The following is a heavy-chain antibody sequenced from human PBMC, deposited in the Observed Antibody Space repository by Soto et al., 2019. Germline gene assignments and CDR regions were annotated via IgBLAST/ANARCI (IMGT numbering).Heavy chain of an antibody. CDR3: ARDGDMVRGVVLGYYYMDV. CDR2: ISSSSGDI. Sequence: GGSLRLSCAASGFTFSSYSMNWVRQAPGKGLEWVSSISSSSGDIDYADSMKGRFTISRDNAKNSLYLQMNSLRAEDTAVYYCARDGDMVRGVVLGYYYMDVWGKGTTVTVSS. V-gene: IGHV3-21*01. D-gene: IGHD3-10*01. CDR1: GFTFSSYS. J-gene: IGHJ6*03.